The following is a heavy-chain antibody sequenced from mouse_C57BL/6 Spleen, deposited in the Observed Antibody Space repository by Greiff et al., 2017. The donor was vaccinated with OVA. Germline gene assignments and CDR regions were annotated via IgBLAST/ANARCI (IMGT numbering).Heavy chain of an antibody. CDR2: IYPGSGST. CDR3: ARASDDYDEAWFAY. D-gene: IGHD2-4*01. CDR1: GYTFTSYW. Sequence: VQLQQPGAELVKPGASVKMSCKASGYTFTSYWITWVKQRPGQGLEWIGDIYPGSGSTNYNEKFKSKATLTVDTSSSTAYMQLSSLTSEDSAVYYCARASDDYDEAWFAYWGQGTLVTVSA. J-gene: IGHJ3*01. V-gene: IGHV1-55*01.